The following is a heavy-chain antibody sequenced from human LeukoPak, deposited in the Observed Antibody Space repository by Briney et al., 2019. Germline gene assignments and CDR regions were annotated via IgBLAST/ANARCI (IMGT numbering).Heavy chain of an antibody. Sequence: SVKVSCKASGYTFTSYGISWVRQAPGQGLEWMGGIIPIFGTANYAQKFQGRVTITADESTSTAYMELSSLRSEDTAVYYCARDRDDYGDYYCYWGQGTLVTVSS. D-gene: IGHD4-17*01. CDR3: ARDRDDYGDYYCY. CDR2: IIPIFGTA. CDR1: GYTFTSYG. J-gene: IGHJ4*02. V-gene: IGHV1-69*13.